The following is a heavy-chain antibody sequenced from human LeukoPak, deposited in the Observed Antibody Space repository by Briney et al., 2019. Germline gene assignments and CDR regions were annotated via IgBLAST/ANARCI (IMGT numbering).Heavy chain of an antibody. J-gene: IGHJ6*02. Sequence: SQTLSLTCTVPGGSISSGGYYWSWIRQHPGKGLEWIGYIYYSGSTYYNPSLKSRVTISVDTSKNQFSLKLSSVTAADTAVYYCASLYGDYATDYYGMDVWGQGTTVTVSS. CDR1: GGSISSGGYY. D-gene: IGHD4-17*01. CDR3: ASLYGDYATDYYGMDV. V-gene: IGHV4-31*03. CDR2: IYYSGST.